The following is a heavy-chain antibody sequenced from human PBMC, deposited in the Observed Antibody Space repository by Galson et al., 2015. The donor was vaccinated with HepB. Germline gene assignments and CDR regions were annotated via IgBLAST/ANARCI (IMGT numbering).Heavy chain of an antibody. CDR2: IYPSNSGT. J-gene: IGHJ2*01. V-gene: IGHV5-51*01. CDR3: ARQVGWYFDL. CDR1: GYTFTSYW. Sequence: AEVKKPGESLKISCQGSGYTFTSYWIAWVRQMPGKGLEWMGIIYPSNSGTRYNPSFQGQVTISADKSITTAYLQWSSLKASDTAIYYCARQVGWYFDLWGRGTLVTVSS.